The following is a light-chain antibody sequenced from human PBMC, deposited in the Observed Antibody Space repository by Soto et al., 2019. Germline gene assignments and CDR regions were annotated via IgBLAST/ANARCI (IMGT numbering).Light chain of an antibody. Sequence: EIVLTQSLGTLSLSPGERATLSCRASQSVRSNYLAWYQQKPGQAPRLLIFDASSRATGIPDRFSGSGSGTDFTLSIRRLDPEDFAVYYCQQYGGSLTFGGGTRVEIK. CDR2: DAS. V-gene: IGKV3-20*01. J-gene: IGKJ4*01. CDR3: QQYGGSLT. CDR1: QSVRSNY.